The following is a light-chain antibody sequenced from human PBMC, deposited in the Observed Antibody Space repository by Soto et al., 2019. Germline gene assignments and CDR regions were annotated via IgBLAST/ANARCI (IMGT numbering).Light chain of an antibody. V-gene: IGLV2-14*03. Sequence: QSVLTQPASVSGSPGQSISISCIGTSSDVGAFNYVSWYQHHPGKAHQLIIYDVTSRPSGVSNRFSVSKSGNTASLTISGLQAEDEADYYCSSYTTRNTEVFGTGTKVTVL. CDR3: SSYTTRNTEV. CDR2: DVT. J-gene: IGLJ1*01. CDR1: SSDVGAFNY.